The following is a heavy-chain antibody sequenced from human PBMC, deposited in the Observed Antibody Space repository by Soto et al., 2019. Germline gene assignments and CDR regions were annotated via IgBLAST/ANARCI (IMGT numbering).Heavy chain of an antibody. J-gene: IGHJ4*02. V-gene: IGHV3-21*01. D-gene: IGHD6-13*01. CDR3: ARDGSSWYDFDY. CDR2: ISSSSSYI. Sequence: PVGSLRLSGAASGFTFSSYSMNWVRQAPGKGLEWVSSISSSSSYIYYADSVKGRFTISRDNAKNSLYLQMNSLRAEDTAVYYCARDGSSWYDFDYWGQGTLVTV. CDR1: GFTFSSYS.